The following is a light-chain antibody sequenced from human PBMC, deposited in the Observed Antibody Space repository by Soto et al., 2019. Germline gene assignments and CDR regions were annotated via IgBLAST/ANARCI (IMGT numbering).Light chain of an antibody. J-gene: IGLJ3*02. CDR1: SSNIGSNT. CDR2: SNN. Sequence: VLTQPPSASGTPGQRVTISCSGSSSNIGSNTVNWYQQLPGTAPKLLIYSNNQRPSGVPDRFSGSKSGTSASLAISGLQSEDEGDYYCAAWGDSLNGPVFGGGTQLTVL. CDR3: AAWGDSLNGPV. V-gene: IGLV1-44*01.